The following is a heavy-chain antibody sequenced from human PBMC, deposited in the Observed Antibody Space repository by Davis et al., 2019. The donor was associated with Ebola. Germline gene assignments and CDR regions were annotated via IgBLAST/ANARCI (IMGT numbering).Heavy chain of an antibody. CDR1: GFTFSSYS. D-gene: IGHD2-21*02. Sequence: GESLKISCAASGFTFSSYSMNWVRQAPGKGLEWVSSISSSSSYIYYADSVKGRFTISRHNSKNTLYLQMNSLRAEDTAVYYCARGHPCGGDCSAGYWGQGTLVTVSS. CDR3: ARGHPCGGDCSAGY. CDR2: ISSSSSYI. J-gene: IGHJ4*02. V-gene: IGHV3-21*04.